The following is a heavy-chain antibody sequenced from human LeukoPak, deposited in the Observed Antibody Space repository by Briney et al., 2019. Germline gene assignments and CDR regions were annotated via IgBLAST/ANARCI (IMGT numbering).Heavy chain of an antibody. Sequence: SETLSLTCTVSGGSISSYYWSWIRQPPGKGLEWIGYMYYSGSTNYNPSLKSRVTISVDTSKNQFSLKLSSVTAADTAVYYCARDSAVAYYFDYWGQGTLVTVSS. V-gene: IGHV4-59*12. CDR1: GGSISSYY. CDR2: MYYSGST. CDR3: ARDSAVAYYFDY. D-gene: IGHD4-23*01. J-gene: IGHJ4*02.